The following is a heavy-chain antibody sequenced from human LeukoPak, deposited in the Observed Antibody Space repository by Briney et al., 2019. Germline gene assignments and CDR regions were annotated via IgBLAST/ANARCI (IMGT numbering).Heavy chain of an antibody. J-gene: IGHJ3*02. CDR3: ATTPHYEGGGFDI. CDR1: ADSISTSNYY. CDR2: VYYTGRT. D-gene: IGHD3-16*01. Sequence: PSETLSLTCTVSADSISTSNYYWGWIRQPPGKGLEWIGSVYYTGRTYDNPFLKSRVTISVDTSKNQFSLKLNSVTAADTAVYYCATTPHYEGGGFDIWGQGTMVTVSS. V-gene: IGHV4-39*01.